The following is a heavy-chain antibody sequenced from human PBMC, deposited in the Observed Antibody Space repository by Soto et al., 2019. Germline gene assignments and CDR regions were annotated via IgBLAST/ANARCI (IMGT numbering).Heavy chain of an antibody. V-gene: IGHV4-30-4*01. CDR3: ATILNCSGGSCYIRVDY. Sequence: SETLSLTCTVSGGSISSGDYYWSWIRQPPAKGLEWIGYIYYSGSTYYNPSLKSRVTISVDTSKNQFSLKLSSVTAADTAVYYCATILNCSGGSCYIRVDYWGQGTLVTVSS. CDR2: IYYSGST. D-gene: IGHD2-15*01. J-gene: IGHJ4*02. CDR1: GGSISSGDYY.